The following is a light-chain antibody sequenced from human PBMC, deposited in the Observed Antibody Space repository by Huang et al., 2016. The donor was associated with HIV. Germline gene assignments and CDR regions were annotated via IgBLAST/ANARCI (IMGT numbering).Light chain of an antibody. V-gene: IGKV3-20*01. CDR1: QSVNDNS. J-gene: IGKJ1*01. CDR2: GAS. CDR3: QQYGASRT. Sequence: ENVLTQSPGTLSLSPGERATLSYRASQSVNDNSLAWYQQKVGQAPRLLIYGASTRATGSPDRFSGGGSGTDFTLTITRLEPEDFAVYYCQQYGASRTFGQGTKVEIK.